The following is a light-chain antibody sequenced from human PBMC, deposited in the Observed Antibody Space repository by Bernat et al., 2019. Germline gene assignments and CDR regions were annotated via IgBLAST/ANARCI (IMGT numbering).Light chain of an antibody. Sequence: QSALTQPASVSGSPGQSITISCAGTSSDVGTYNFVSWLQQHPGKAPKLIIYEDTKRPSGVSDRFSGSNSGNTASLTISGLQAEDEADYYCSSFEGTRDPFGTGTKVTVL. CDR3: SSFEGTRDP. CDR2: EDT. V-gene: IGLV2-23*01. CDR1: SSDVGTYNF. J-gene: IGLJ1*01.